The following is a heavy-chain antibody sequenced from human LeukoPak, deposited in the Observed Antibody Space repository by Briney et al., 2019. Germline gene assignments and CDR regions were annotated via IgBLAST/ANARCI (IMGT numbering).Heavy chain of an antibody. V-gene: IGHV1-2*02. CDR1: GYTFTGYY. D-gene: IGHD3-3*01. CDR3: ARGGNYDFWSGYFYYYYMDV. J-gene: IGHJ6*03. CDR2: INPNSGGT. Sequence: ASVKVSCKASGYTFTGYYMHWVRQAPGQGLEWMGWINPNSGGTNYAQKFQGRVTMTRDTSISTAYMELSRLRSDDTAVYYCARGGNYDFWSGYFYYYYMDVWGKGTTVTVSS.